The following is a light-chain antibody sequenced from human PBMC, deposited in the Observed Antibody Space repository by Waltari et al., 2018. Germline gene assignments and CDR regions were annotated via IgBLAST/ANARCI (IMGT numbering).Light chain of an antibody. Sequence: DIQMTQSPSTLSASVGDRVPITCRASQSISSWLAWYQQKPGTAPKLLFYKASTLESGVPSRFSGSGAGTEFTLTINSLQPDDFATYYCQQYNGYWTFGQGTKVEIK. CDR3: QQYNGYWT. V-gene: IGKV1-5*03. CDR1: QSISSW. CDR2: KAS. J-gene: IGKJ1*01.